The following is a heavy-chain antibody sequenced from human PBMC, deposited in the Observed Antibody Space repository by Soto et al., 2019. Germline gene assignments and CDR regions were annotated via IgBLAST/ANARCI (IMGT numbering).Heavy chain of an antibody. CDR2: IIPIFGTA. CDR1: GGTFSSYA. Sequence: ASVKVSCKASGGTFSSYAISWVRQAPGQGLEWMGGIIPIFGTANYAQKFQGRVTITADESTSTAYMELSSLRSEDTAVYYCAYYGAIAPVRAVTYYYYGMDVWGQGTTVTVSS. J-gene: IGHJ6*02. D-gene: IGHD2-21*01. V-gene: IGHV1-69*13. CDR3: AYYGAIAPVRAVTYYYYGMDV.